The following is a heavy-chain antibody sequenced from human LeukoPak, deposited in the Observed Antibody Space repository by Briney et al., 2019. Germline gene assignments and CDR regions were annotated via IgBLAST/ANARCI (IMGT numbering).Heavy chain of an antibody. D-gene: IGHD3-10*01. V-gene: IGHV4-30-2*01. CDR3: ARAFGSGSTNYYYYGMDV. CDR2: IYHSGST. J-gene: IGHJ6*02. CDR1: GGPISSGGYS. Sequence: SQTLSLTCAVSGGPISSGGYSWSWIRQPPGKGLEWIGYIYHSGSTYYNPSLKSRVTISVDRSKNQFSLKLSSVTAADTAVYYCARAFGSGSTNYYYYGMDVWGQGTTVTVSS.